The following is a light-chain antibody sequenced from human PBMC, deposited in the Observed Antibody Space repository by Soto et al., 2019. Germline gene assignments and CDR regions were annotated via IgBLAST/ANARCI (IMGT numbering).Light chain of an antibody. CDR1: QSVSSSY. J-gene: IGKJ1*01. Sequence: EIVLTQSPGTLSLSPGERATLSCRASQSVSSSYLAWYQQKPGQAPRLLIYDASNRATGIPARFSGSGSGTDFTLTISRLESEDFAVYYCQHYDSSPWTFGQGTKVDIK. CDR3: QHYDSSPWT. CDR2: DAS. V-gene: IGKV3-20*01.